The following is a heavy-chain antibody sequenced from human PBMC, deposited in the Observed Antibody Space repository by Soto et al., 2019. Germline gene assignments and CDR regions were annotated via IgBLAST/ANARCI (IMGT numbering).Heavy chain of an antibody. D-gene: IGHD4-17*01. CDR1: GFTFSSYT. CDR2: IYSSGDSR. J-gene: IGHJ4*02. CDR3: AKSPTMTTKVVDY. V-gene: IGHV3-23*01. Sequence: EVQLLESGGDLVQPGGSLRLSCVASGFTFSSYTMTWVRQAPGKGLEWVSVIYSSGDSRYYADTVKGRFTISRDNSKNTLYLQMNSLRADDTAVYYCAKSPTMTTKVVDYGGQGTLVTVTS.